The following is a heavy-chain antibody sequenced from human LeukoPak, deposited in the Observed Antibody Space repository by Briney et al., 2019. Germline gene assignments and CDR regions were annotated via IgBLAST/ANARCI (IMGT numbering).Heavy chain of an antibody. D-gene: IGHD2/OR15-2a*01. CDR2: IGTAGDT. CDR3: ARQFSDEDAFDI. J-gene: IGHJ3*02. V-gene: IGHV3-13*01. Sequence: GGSLRLSCAASGFTFSSYDMHWVRQATGKGLEWVSAIGTAGDTYYPGSVKGRFTISRENAKNSLYLQMNSLRAGDTAVYYCARQFSDEDAFDIWGQGTMVTVSS. CDR1: GFTFSSYD.